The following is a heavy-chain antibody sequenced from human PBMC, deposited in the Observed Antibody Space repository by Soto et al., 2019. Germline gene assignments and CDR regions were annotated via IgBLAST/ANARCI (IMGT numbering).Heavy chain of an antibody. V-gene: IGHV1-69*13. CDR1: GGTFSSET. CDR2: IIPIFGAT. J-gene: IGHJ4*02. D-gene: IGHD2-21*01. Sequence: SVKVSCKASGGTFSSETISWVRQAPGQGLEWMGGIIPIFGATTYAQKFQGRVTITADESTRTVYMELRSLRSDDTAVYYCATELGDNPASPFDAWGQGTLVTVS. CDR3: ATELGDNPASPFDA.